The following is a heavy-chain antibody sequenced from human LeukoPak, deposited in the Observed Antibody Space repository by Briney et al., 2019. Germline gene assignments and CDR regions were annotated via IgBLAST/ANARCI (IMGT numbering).Heavy chain of an antibody. CDR2: IYGGGST. V-gene: IGHV3-66*01. J-gene: IGHJ4*02. D-gene: IGHD6-13*01. CDR1: GFTVSRIY. CDR3: ARGYTSSWYSPLDY. Sequence: GGSLRLSCAVSGFTVSRIYMSWVRDAPGEGLEWVSVIYGGGSTYYAESVKGRFTISRDNSKNTMYLQMNSLRAEDTAVYYCARGYTSSWYSPLDYWGQGTLVTVSS.